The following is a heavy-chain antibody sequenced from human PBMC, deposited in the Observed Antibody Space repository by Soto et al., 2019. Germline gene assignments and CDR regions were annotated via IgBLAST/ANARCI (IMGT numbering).Heavy chain of an antibody. CDR3: ARGSPGDYYHGMDV. CDR1: GGSMSSGDYY. Sequence: VQLQESGPGLVKPSQTLSLICKVSGGSMSSGDYYWSWIRQPPGRGLEWIGNIYDSGSTYYSPSLKSRVTISVDTSRNQFSLKLRSVTAADTAVYYCARGSPGDYYHGMDVWGQGTTVTVSS. CDR2: IYDSGST. J-gene: IGHJ6*02. V-gene: IGHV4-30-4*01.